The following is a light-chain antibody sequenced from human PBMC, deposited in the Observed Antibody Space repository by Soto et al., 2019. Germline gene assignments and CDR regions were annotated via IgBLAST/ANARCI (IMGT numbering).Light chain of an antibody. CDR3: QTWGTGTVV. CDR2: VSGDGSH. Sequence: QSVLTQSPSASASLGASVKVTCTLSSGHRSDAIAWHQQQAEKGPRFLMKVSGDGSHSKGDGIPDRFSGSTSGAERYLTISSLQSEDEADYYCQTWGTGTVVFGGGTKLTVL. V-gene: IGLV4-69*01. J-gene: IGLJ2*01. CDR1: SGHRSDA.